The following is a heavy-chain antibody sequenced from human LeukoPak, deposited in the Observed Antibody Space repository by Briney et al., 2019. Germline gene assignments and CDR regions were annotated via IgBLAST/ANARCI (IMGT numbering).Heavy chain of an antibody. J-gene: IGHJ4*02. Sequence: SETLSLTCAVYGGSFSGYYWSWIRQPPGKGLEWIGETNHSGSTNYNPSLKSRVTISVDTSKNQFSLKLSSVTAADTAVYYCARGALRLLDFWGQGTLVTVSS. CDR1: GGSFSGYY. D-gene: IGHD5-12*01. V-gene: IGHV4-34*01. CDR3: ARGALRLLDF. CDR2: TNHSGST.